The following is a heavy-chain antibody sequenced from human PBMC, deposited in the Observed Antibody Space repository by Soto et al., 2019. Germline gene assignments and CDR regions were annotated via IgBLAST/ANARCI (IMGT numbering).Heavy chain of an antibody. CDR1: GFTFSSYA. V-gene: IGHV3-23*01. D-gene: IGHD6-19*01. Sequence: PGGSLRLSCAASGFTFSSYAMSWVRQAPGKGLEWVSAISGSGGSTYYADSVKGRFTISRDNSKNTLYLQMNSLRAEDTAVYYCAKAAGYSSGWYGRPDAFDIWGQGTMVTVSS. J-gene: IGHJ3*02. CDR2: ISGSGGST. CDR3: AKAAGYSSGWYGRPDAFDI.